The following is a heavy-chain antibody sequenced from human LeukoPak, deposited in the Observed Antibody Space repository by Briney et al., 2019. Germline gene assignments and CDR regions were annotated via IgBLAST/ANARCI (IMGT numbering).Heavy chain of an antibody. CDR3: AKAKGNIAVADY. CDR1: GFTFSSYG. D-gene: IGHD6-19*01. J-gene: IGHJ4*02. Sequence: PGGSLRLSCVASGFTFSSYGMHWVRQAPGKGLEWVAFIRYDGSNKYYIDSLKGRFTISRDNSKNTVYLQIHSLRGEDTAVYYCAKAKGNIAVADYWGQGTVVTVSS. CDR2: IRYDGSNK. V-gene: IGHV3-30*02.